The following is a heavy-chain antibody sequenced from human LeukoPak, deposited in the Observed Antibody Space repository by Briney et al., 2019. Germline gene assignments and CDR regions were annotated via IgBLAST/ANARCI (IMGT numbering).Heavy chain of an antibody. J-gene: IGHJ2*01. D-gene: IGHD5-18*01. CDR2: IDNRGNT. CDR1: NGSIGSYY. Sequence: SETLSLTCTVSNGSIGSYYWSWIRQTPRKSPEWIGYIDNRGNTHFNPSLKSRSTMSLDTSKNQFSLKLTSVTAADTAVYYCASIRDTALRYWYFDLWGRGTLVTVSS. V-gene: IGHV4-59*01. CDR3: ASIRDTALRYWYFDL.